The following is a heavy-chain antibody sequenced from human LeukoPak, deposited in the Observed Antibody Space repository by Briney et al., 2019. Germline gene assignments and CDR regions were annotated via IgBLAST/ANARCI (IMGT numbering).Heavy chain of an antibody. CDR2: MYRGGGT. Sequence: GGSLRLSCAASGFTFSDHYMDWVRQAPGKGLEWVSVMYRGGGTYYADSVRGRFTISRDNSKNTLYLQMNSLRAEDTAVYYCARSPYYYDSNFDYWGQGTLVTISS. J-gene: IGHJ4*02. CDR1: GFTFSDHY. CDR3: ARSPYYYDSNFDY. D-gene: IGHD3-22*01. V-gene: IGHV3-66*01.